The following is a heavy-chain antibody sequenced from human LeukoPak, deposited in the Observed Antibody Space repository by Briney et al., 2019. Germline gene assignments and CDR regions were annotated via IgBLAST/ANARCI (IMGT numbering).Heavy chain of an antibody. CDR2: ISYDGSNE. J-gene: IGHJ4*02. Sequence: GGSLRLSCAASGFTFSSYVMHWVRQAPGKGLEWVAIISYDGSNEYYADSVKGRFTISRDNSKNTLYLQMNSLRSDDTAVYYCARRVDYYDSSGYYYSPPPADYWGQGTLVTVSS. D-gene: IGHD3-22*01. V-gene: IGHV3-30*04. CDR1: GFTFSSYV. CDR3: ARRVDYYDSSGYYYSPPPADY.